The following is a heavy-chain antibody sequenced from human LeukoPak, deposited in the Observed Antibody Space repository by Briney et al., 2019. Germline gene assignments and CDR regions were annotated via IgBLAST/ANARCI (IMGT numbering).Heavy chain of an antibody. CDR1: RGSISSYY. CDR2: IYYSGST. CDR3: ARVARPRRFDP. J-gene: IGHJ5*02. V-gene: IGHV4-59*01. D-gene: IGHD6-6*01. Sequence: SETLSLTCTVSRGSISSYYWSWIRQPPGKGLEWIGYIYYSGSTNYNPSLKSRVTISVDTSKNQFSLKLSSVTAADTAVYYCARVARPRRFDPWGQGTLVTVSS.